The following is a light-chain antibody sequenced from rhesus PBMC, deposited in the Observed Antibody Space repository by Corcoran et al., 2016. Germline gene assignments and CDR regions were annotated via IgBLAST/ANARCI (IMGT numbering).Light chain of an antibody. V-gene: IGKV1S13*01. CDR1: QGIGKY. Sequence: DIQMTQSPSSLSASVGDTVTITCQASQGIGKYLAWYQLKLGKAPKFLIYVASILARGVPSRFRGSGSGTKVSLTVSSLKPAYFATYYCQQRKTYPPAFGQGTKVEI. J-gene: IGKJ1*01. CDR2: VAS. CDR3: QQRKTYPPA.